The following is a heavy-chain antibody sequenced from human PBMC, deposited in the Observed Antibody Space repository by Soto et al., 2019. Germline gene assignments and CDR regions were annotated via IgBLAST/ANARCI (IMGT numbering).Heavy chain of an antibody. CDR1: GGTFSSYA. D-gene: IGHD5-12*01. CDR2: IIPIFGTA. J-gene: IGHJ4*02. V-gene: IGHV1-69*13. Sequence: ASVKVSCKASGGTFSSYAISWVRQAPGQGLEWMGGIIPIFGTANYAQKFQGRVTITADESTSTAYMELSSLGSEDTAVYYCATLGYSGYDYYFDYWGQGTLVTVSS. CDR3: ATLGYSGYDYYFDY.